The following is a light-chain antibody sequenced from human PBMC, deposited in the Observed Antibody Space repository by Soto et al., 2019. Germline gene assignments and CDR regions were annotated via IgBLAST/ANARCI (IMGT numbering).Light chain of an antibody. CDR2: DAS. CDR1: QSVSSY. Sequence: DIVLTQSPAALSLSPGERATLSCRASQSVSSYLAWYQKKPGQAHRLLIYDASNRATGIPARFSGSGSGTDFTLTISSLEPEDFAVYYCQQRSNWPKTFGQGTKLEIK. CDR3: QQRSNWPKT. J-gene: IGKJ2*01. V-gene: IGKV3-11*01.